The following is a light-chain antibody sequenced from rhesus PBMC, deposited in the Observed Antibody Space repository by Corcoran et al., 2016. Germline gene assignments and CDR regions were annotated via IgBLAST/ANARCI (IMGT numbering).Light chain of an antibody. CDR1: QGITND. CDR2: EAS. J-gene: IGKJ3*01. Sequence: DIQMTQSPSSLSASVGDRVTITCRASQGITNDLAWYQQKPGETPKLLIYEASSLQSGIPSRFSGSGSGTDFTLTISSLQSEDFATYYCQHYSSPPFTFGPGTKLDIK. V-gene: IGKV1-21*01. CDR3: QHYSSPPFT.